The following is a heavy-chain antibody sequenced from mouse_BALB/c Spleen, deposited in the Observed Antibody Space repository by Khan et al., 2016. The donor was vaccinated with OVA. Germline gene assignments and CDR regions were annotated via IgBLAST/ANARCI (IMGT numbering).Heavy chain of an antibody. CDR3: ARLAYYYDSEGFAY. CDR2: VSTGGGYN. D-gene: IGHD1-1*01. V-gene: IGHV5-6*01. CDR1: GFTFSTYG. J-gene: IGHJ3*01. Sequence: EVQVVESGGDLVKPGGSLKLSCAASGFTFSTYGMSWARQTPDKRLEWVATVSTGGGYNYYPDSVKGRFTISRDNAKNTLYLQMSSLKSEDTAMFYCARLAYYYDSEGFAYWGQGTLVTVSA.